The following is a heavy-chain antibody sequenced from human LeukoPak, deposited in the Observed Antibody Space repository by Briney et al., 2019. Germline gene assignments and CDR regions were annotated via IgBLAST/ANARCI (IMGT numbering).Heavy chain of an antibody. Sequence: SETLSLTCTVSGGSISSYYWSWLRQPPGKGLEGIGYIYYSGSTNYNPSLKSRVTISVDTSKNQFSLKLSSVTAADTAVYYCARARSSSSWGFDYWGQGTLVTVSS. CDR1: GGSISSYY. D-gene: IGHD6-6*01. CDR2: IYYSGST. J-gene: IGHJ4*02. V-gene: IGHV4-59*12. CDR3: ARARSSSSWGFDY.